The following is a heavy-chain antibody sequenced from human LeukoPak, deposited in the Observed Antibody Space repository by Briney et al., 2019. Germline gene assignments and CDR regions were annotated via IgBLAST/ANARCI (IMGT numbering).Heavy chain of an antibody. D-gene: IGHD2-15*01. CDR2: ISAYNGNT. CDR3: ARGGIYCSGGSCYSEPLPLDY. Sequence: ASVKVSCKASGYTFTSYGISWVRQAPGQGLEWMGWISAYNGNTNYAQKLQGRVTMTTDTSTSTAYMELRSLRSDDTAEYYCARGGIYCSGGSCYSEPLPLDYWGQGTLVTVSS. J-gene: IGHJ4*02. CDR1: GYTFTSYG. V-gene: IGHV1-18*04.